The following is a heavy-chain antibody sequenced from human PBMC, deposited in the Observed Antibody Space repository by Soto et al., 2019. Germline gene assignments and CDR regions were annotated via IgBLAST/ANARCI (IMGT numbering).Heavy chain of an antibody. D-gene: IGHD6-13*01. V-gene: IGHV6-1*01. CDR3: AMVAAAGRDYYYYGMDV. CDR1: GDGVSSNSAA. Sequence: SQTLSLTCAISGDGVSSNSAAWNWIRQSPSRGLEWLGRTYYRSKWYNDYAVSVKSRITINPGTSKNQFSLQLNSVTPEDTAVYYCAMVAAAGRDYYYYGMDVWGQGTTVTVSS. J-gene: IGHJ6*02. CDR2: TYYRSKWYN.